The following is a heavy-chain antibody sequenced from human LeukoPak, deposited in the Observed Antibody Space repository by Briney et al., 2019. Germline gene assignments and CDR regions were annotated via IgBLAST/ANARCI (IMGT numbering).Heavy chain of an antibody. Sequence: PGGSLRLSCAASGFTLSAYWMHWVRQAPGKGLMWVSRIEGDGNRITYADSVKGRFTISRDNAKNTLYLQMNSLRVEDTAVYFCAKQSAGSSTWYSLHFDYWGQGTLVTVSS. CDR2: IEGDGNRI. D-gene: IGHD2-2*01. J-gene: IGHJ4*02. CDR3: AKQSAGSSTWYSLHFDY. CDR1: GFTLSAYW. V-gene: IGHV3-74*01.